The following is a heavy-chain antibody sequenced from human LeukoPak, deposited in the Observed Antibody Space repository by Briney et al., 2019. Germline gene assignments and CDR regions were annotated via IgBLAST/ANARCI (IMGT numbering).Heavy chain of an antibody. CDR3: ARDYYDSSGSSWFDP. J-gene: IGHJ5*02. D-gene: IGHD3-22*01. V-gene: IGHV3-23*01. CDR2: ISGSGGNT. Sequence: GETLRLSCAASGFTFSSHGMNWVRQAPGKGLEWVSGISGSGGNTYYADSVKGRFTISRDNSKNTLYPQMNSLRAKDTALYYCARDYYDSSGSSWFDPWGQGTLVTVSS. CDR1: GFTFSSHG.